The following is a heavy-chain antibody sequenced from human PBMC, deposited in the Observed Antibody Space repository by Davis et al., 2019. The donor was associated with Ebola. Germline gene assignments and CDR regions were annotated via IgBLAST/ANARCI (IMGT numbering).Heavy chain of an antibody. V-gene: IGHV3-21*04. D-gene: IGHD2-21*01. CDR3: ARRGAGGYWWGAFDY. J-gene: IGHJ4*02. Sequence: GESLKISCAASGFTFSSYSMNWVRQAPGKGLEWVSSISSSSSYIYYADSVKGRFTISRDNAKNSLYLQMNSLRAEDTAIYYCARRGAGGYWWGAFDYWGQGALVTVSS. CDR1: GFTFSSYS. CDR2: ISSSSSYI.